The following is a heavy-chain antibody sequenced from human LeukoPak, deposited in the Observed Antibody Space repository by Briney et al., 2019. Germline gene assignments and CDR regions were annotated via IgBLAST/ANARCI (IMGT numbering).Heavy chain of an antibody. J-gene: IGHJ6*03. CDR3: ARAMEPDIVVVPAAISASSNDYHYYYMDV. Sequence: SETLSLTCAVYGGSFSGYYWSWIRQPPGKGLEWIGEINHSGSTNYNPSLKSRVTISVDKSKNQFSLKLSSVTAADTAVYYCARAMEPDIVVVPAAISASSNDYHYYYMDVWGKGTTVTVSS. CDR1: GGSFSGYY. D-gene: IGHD2-2*01. V-gene: IGHV4-34*01. CDR2: INHSGST.